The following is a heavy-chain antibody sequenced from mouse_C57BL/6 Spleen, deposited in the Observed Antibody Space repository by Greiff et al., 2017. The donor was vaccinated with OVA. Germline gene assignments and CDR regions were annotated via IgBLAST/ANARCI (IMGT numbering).Heavy chain of an antibody. Sequence: QVQLQQPGAELVKPGASVKLSCKASGYTFTSYWMQWVKQRPGQGLEWIGEIDPSDSYTNYNQKFKGKATLTVDTSSSTAYMQLSSLTSEDSAVYYCARSWLLPSYWDFDVWGTGTTVTVSS. CDR1: GYTFTSYW. J-gene: IGHJ1*03. CDR2: IDPSDSYT. V-gene: IGHV1-50*01. CDR3: ARSWLLPSYWDFDV. D-gene: IGHD2-3*01.